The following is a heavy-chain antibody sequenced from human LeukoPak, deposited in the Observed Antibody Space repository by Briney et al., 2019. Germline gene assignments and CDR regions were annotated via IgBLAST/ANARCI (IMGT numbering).Heavy chain of an antibody. CDR2: ISSSSSTI. CDR3: ARVYVEDSSGWYRSYFDY. D-gene: IGHD6-19*01. Sequence: GGSLRLSCAASGFTFSSYSMTWVRQAPGKGLEWVSYISSSSSTIYYADSVKGRFTISRDNAKNSLYLQMNSLRDEDTAVYYCARVYVEDSSGWYRSYFDYWGQGTLVTVSS. J-gene: IGHJ4*02. V-gene: IGHV3-48*02. CDR1: GFTFSSYS.